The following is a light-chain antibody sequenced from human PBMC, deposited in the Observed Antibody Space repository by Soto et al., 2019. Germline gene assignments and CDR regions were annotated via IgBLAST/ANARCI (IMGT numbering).Light chain of an antibody. CDR1: HSVSSN. J-gene: IGKJ4*02. CDR2: VAS. CDR3: QQYNNWPLT. Sequence: IVMTQSPATLYVSPGERATLPCRASHSVSSNVGWHQQKPGQAPRLLIDVASTGATVIPAMFSGSGSGTEFTLTISILQSEDFAVYCCQQYNNWPLTFGGGTKVDIK. V-gene: IGKV3-15*01.